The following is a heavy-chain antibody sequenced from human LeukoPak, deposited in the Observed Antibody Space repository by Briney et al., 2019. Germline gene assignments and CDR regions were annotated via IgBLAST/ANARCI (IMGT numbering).Heavy chain of an antibody. D-gene: IGHD1-26*01. CDR2: ISSSSSTI. J-gene: IGHJ3*02. CDR3: ARGGSYYFDAFDI. V-gene: IGHV3-48*01. Sequence: GGSLRLSCAASGFTFSSYSMNWVRQAPGKRLEWVSYISSSSSTIYYADSVKGRFTISRDNAKNSLYLQMNSLRAEDTAVYYCARGGSYYFDAFDIWGQGTMVTVSS. CDR1: GFTFSSYS.